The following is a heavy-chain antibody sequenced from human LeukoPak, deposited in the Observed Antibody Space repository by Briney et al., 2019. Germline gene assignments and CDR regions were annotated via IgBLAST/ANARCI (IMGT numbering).Heavy chain of an antibody. CDR2: IYSGGST. CDR1: GFTFSSYA. CDR3: AGGVVVPALYDAFDI. J-gene: IGHJ3*02. D-gene: IGHD2-2*01. Sequence: GSLRLSCAASGFTFSSYAMSWVRQAPGKGLEWVSVIYSGGSTYYADSVKGRFTISRDNSKNTLYLQMNSLRAEDTAVYYCAGGVVVPALYDAFDIWGQGTMVTVSS. V-gene: IGHV3-53*01.